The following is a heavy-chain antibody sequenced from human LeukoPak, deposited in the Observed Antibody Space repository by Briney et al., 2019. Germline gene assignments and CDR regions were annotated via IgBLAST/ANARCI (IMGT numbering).Heavy chain of an antibody. CDR3: AKHPESGNFDY. J-gene: IGHJ4*02. V-gene: IGHV3-23*05. CDR1: GFTFSSYV. CDR2: INTNGRTT. D-gene: IGHD1-14*01. Sequence: PGGSLRLSCAASGFTFSSYVMSWVRQAPGKGLEWVSIINTNGRTTYYADSVKGRFTTSRDNSKNTLYLQMNSLRAEDTAVYYCAKHPESGNFDYWGRGTLVTVSS.